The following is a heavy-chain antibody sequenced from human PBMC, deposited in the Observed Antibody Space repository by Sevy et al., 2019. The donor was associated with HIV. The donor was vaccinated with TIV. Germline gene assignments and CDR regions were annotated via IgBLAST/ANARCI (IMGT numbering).Heavy chain of an antibody. Sequence: GESLKISCKDSGYSFSTSWIGWVRQMPGKGLEWMGVIYPDDSDTRYSPSFQGQVTISADKSTTTAYVQWNRVKSSDSAIYYCATSAGPTRGFDSWGQGTLVTVSS. CDR3: ATSAGPTRGFDS. V-gene: IGHV5-51*01. CDR1: GYSFSTSW. D-gene: IGHD3-10*01. CDR2: IYPDDSDT. J-gene: IGHJ4*02.